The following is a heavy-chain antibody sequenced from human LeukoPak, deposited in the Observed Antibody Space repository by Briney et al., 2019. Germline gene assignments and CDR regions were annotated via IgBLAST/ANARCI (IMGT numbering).Heavy chain of an antibody. Sequence: SETLSLTCTVSGGSISTYYWCWIRQPPGKGLEGMGVTYTVGSTSSNPSLKSRVPSSVDPSKNQFSLKLSSVTAADTAVYYCARDTVAGTGTNWGQGTLVTVSS. CDR1: GGSISTYY. J-gene: IGHJ4*02. D-gene: IGHD6-19*01. V-gene: IGHV4-4*08. CDR2: TYTVGST. CDR3: ARDTVAGTGTN.